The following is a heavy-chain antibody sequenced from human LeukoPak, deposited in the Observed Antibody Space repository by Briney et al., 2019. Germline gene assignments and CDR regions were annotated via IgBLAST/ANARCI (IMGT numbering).Heavy chain of an antibody. J-gene: IGHJ5*02. CDR3: ARDRRFDSSGYYGNWFDP. CDR2: ISSSGSTI. Sequence: PGGSLRLSCAASGFTFSSYEMNWVRQAPGKGLEWVSYISSSGSTIYYADSVKGRFTISRDNAKNSLYLQMNSQRAEDTAVYYCARDRRFDSSGYYGNWFDPWGQGTLVTVSS. D-gene: IGHD3-22*01. CDR1: GFTFSSYE. V-gene: IGHV3-48*03.